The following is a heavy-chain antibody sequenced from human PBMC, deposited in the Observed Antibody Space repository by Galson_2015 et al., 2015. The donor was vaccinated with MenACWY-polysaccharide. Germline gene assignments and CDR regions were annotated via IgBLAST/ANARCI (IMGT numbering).Heavy chain of an antibody. V-gene: IGHV3-23*01. CDR1: GLTFSSYG. J-gene: IGHJ4*02. D-gene: IGHD3-10*01. CDR3: AKGAAHYGSGNYYDY. CDR2: LSPTTGNT. Sequence: SLSLSCAGSGLTFSSYGMGWVRQAPGKGLEWVSGLSPTTGNTYYADSVRGRFTISRDNSKNTLYLQMDSLRAEDTALYYCAKGAAHYGSGNYYDYWGQGTQVTVSS.